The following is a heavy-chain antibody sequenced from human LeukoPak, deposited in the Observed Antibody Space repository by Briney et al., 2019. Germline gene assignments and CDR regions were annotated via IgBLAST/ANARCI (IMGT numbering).Heavy chain of an antibody. Sequence: SETLSLTCAVYGGSFSGYYWSWIRQPPGKGLEWIGEINHSGSTNYDPSLKSRVTISLDTSKNQFSLKLSSVTAADTAVYYCARGTILNWFDPWGQGTLVTVSS. CDR2: INHSGST. D-gene: IGHD3-3*01. CDR3: ARGTILNWFDP. V-gene: IGHV4-34*01. J-gene: IGHJ5*02. CDR1: GGSFSGYY.